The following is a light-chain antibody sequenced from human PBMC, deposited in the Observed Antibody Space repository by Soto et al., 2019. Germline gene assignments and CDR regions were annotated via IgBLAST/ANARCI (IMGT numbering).Light chain of an antibody. CDR1: RSDVGGYNY. CDR2: DVS. J-gene: IGLJ3*02. V-gene: IGLV2-14*01. Sequence: QSALTQSASVSGSPGQSITISCTGTRSDVGGYNYVSWYQQHPGKAPKLIIYDVSNRTSGVSTRFSGSKSGNTASMTISGLQAEDEADYSCSSYTSTNSWVFGGGTKVTVL. CDR3: SSYTSTNSWV.